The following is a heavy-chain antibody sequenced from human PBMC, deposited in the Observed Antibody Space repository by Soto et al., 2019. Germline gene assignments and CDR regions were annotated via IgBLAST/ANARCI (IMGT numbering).Heavy chain of an antibody. V-gene: IGHV1-2*02. J-gene: IGHJ4*02. D-gene: IGHD2-2*01. CDR2: INAASSGT. CDR1: GYTFTDNY. Sequence: QVQLVQSGAEVKKPGASVKVSCKASGYTFTDNYVHWVRQAPGQGLEWMAWINAASSGTRYAQNFQGRVTVTWDTSISTAYMELSRLRSDDTATYYCARGYCSSFGCSHYFDYWGQGTLVTVSS. CDR3: ARGYCSSFGCSHYFDY.